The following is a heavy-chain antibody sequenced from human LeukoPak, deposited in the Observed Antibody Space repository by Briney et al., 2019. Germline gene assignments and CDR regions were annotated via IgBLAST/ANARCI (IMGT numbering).Heavy chain of an antibody. V-gene: IGHV3-30*01. CDR3: AREYYDILTGYAVFNSIYYFDH. J-gene: IGHJ4*02. CDR1: GFTFSSYA. D-gene: IGHD3-9*01. CDR2: ISYDGSNK. Sequence: GGSLRLSCAASGFTFSSYAMHWVRQAPGKGLEWVAVISYDGSNKYYADSVEGRFTISRGNSKNTLYLQMNSLRAEDTAVYYCAREYYDILTGYAVFNSIYYFDHWGQGTLVTVSS.